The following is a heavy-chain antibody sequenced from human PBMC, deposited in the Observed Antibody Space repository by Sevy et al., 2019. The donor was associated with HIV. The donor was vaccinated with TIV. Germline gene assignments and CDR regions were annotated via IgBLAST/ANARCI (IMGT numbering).Heavy chain of an antibody. D-gene: IGHD5-12*01. CDR1: GYSFTSYW. V-gene: IGHV5-51*01. CDR2: IYPGDSDT. CDR3: AGQVGRYSGYEFPYYNYGMDV. J-gene: IGHJ6*02. Sequence: GESLKISCKGSGYSFTSYWIGWVRQMPGKGLEWMGIIYPGDSDTKYSPSFQGQVTISAGKSISTAYLQWSSLKASDTARYYCAGQVGRYSGYEFPYYNYGMDVWGQGTTVTVSS.